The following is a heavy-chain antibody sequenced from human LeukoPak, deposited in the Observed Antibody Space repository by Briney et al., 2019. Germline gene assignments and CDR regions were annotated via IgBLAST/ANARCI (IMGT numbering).Heavy chain of an antibody. CDR3: AKGGGYCTDGSCSDY. D-gene: IGHD2-15*01. CDR2: ISYDGSNK. V-gene: IGHV3-30*18. Sequence: GRSLRLSCAASGFIFSSYGLHWVRQAPGKGLEWVAVISYDGSNKYYADSVKGRFIISRDNSKNTLYLQMNSLRAEDTAVYYCAKGGGYCTDGSCSDYWGQGTLVTVSS. J-gene: IGHJ4*02. CDR1: GFIFSSYG.